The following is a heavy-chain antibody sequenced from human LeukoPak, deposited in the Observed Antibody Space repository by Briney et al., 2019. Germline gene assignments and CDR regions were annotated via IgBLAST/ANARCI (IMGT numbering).Heavy chain of an antibody. Sequence: PGGSLRLSCAASGFTFSSYSMNWVRQAPGKGLEWVSYISSSSSTIYYADSVKGRFTISRDNAKNSLYLQMNSLGAEDTAVYYCARGVAVAGTGFDYWGQGTLVTVSS. V-gene: IGHV3-48*01. J-gene: IGHJ4*02. CDR3: ARGVAVAGTGFDY. D-gene: IGHD6-19*01. CDR1: GFTFSSYS. CDR2: ISSSSSTI.